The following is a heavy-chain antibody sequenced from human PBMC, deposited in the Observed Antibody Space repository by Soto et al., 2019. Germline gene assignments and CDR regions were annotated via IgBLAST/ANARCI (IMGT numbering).Heavy chain of an antibody. D-gene: IGHD2-2*01. Sequence: GGSLRLSCAASGFTVSSNYMSWVRQAPGKGLEWVSVIYSGGSTYYADSVKGRFTISRHNSKNTLYLQMNSLRAEDTAVYYCARDRSVVPAAESESYYYYYYMDVWDKGTTVTVSS. CDR3: ARDRSVVPAAESESYYYYYYMDV. CDR1: GFTVSSNY. V-gene: IGHV3-53*04. CDR2: IYSGGST. J-gene: IGHJ6*03.